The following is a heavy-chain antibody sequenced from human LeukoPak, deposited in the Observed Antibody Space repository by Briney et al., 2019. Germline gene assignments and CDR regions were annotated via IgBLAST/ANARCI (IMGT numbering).Heavy chain of an antibody. Sequence: PSETLSLTCTVSGGSISSYYWSWIPQPPGKGLEWIGYIYYSGSTNYNPSLKSRVTISVDTSKNQFSLKLSSVTAAATAVYYSARDSGYSYGLKSFDIWGQGTMVTVSS. CDR2: IYYSGST. V-gene: IGHV4-59*01. J-gene: IGHJ3*02. CDR1: GGSISSYY. D-gene: IGHD5-18*01. CDR3: ARDSGYSYGLKSFDI.